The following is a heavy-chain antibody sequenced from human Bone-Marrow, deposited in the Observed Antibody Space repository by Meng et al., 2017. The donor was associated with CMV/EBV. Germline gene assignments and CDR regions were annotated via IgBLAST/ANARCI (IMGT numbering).Heavy chain of an antibody. D-gene: IGHD3-3*01. CDR2: IIPIFGTA. Sequence: SVKVSCKASGGTFSSYAISWVRQAPGQGLEWMGGIIPIFGTANYAQKFQGRVTITTDESTSTAYMELRSLRSDDTAVYYCARDDRTTYYDFWSGGSGMDVWGQGTTVTVSS. J-gene: IGHJ6*02. CDR1: GGTFSSYA. CDR3: ARDDRTTYYDFWSGGSGMDV. V-gene: IGHV1-69*05.